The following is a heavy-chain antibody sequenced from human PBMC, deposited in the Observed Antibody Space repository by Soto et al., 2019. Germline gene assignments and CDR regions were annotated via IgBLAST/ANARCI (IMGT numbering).Heavy chain of an antibody. CDR3: TRERFDP. CDR2: IKADGSST. Sequence: GGSLRLSCAASGFTFSNYWMHWVRQAPGKGLVWVSRIKADGSSTNYADSVKGRFTISRDNAKNTLYLVINSLRVEDTAVYFCTRERFDPWGQGTLVTVSS. CDR1: GFTFSNYW. J-gene: IGHJ5*02. V-gene: IGHV3-74*01.